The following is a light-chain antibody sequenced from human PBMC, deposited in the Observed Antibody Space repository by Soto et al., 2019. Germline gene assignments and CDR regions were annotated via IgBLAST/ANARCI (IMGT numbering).Light chain of an antibody. V-gene: IGKV3-20*01. J-gene: IGKJ5*01. Sequence: EIVLTQSPGTLSLSPGDRATLSCRASQSVIGNYLAWYQQKPGQAPRLLIYGASARATGFPDRFSGSGSVTAFTLTISRLEPEDFAVYYCQQYGSSPITFGQGTRLEIK. CDR1: QSVIGNY. CDR2: GAS. CDR3: QQYGSSPIT.